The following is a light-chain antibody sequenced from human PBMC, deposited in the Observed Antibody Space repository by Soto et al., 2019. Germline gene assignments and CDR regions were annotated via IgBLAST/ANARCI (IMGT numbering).Light chain of an antibody. V-gene: IGKV1-33*01. CDR1: QNINNY. CDR2: DAS. Sequence: DIQMTQSPSSLSASAGDRVTITCQASQNINNYLNWYQTKPGRDPKIVIYDASNWEAGVPSRFRGSGSGTDFNFTISRLQTEDFATYDCQQANSFPLTFGEGTKVDIK. CDR3: QQANSFPLT. J-gene: IGKJ4*01.